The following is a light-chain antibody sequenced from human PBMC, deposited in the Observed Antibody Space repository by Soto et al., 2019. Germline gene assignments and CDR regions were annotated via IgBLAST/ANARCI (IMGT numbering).Light chain of an antibody. J-gene: IGKJ2*01. Sequence: EIVLTQSPGTLSLSPGERATLYCRSSQTVNANFLAWYQQKPGQAPRLLIYGVSNRAPGIPDRFSGSGSGTDITLTISRLEPEDFAVYYCQQKVTFGQGTKLEIK. V-gene: IGKV3-20*01. CDR1: QTVNANF. CDR2: GVS. CDR3: QQKVT.